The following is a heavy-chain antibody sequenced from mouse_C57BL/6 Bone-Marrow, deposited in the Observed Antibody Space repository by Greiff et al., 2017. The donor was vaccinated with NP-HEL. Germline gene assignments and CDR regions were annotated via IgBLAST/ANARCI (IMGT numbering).Heavy chain of an antibody. Sequence: EVQLVESGGGLVQPGESLKLSCESYEYAFPSHDMSWVRKTPEKRLELVASINSDGGSTYYPDTMERRFIISRDNTKKTLYLQMSSLRSEDTAVYYGERRGKLRLRRYVDYWGQGTTLTVSS. CDR1: EYAFPSHD. CDR3: ERRGKLRLRRYVDY. D-gene: IGHD3-2*02. CDR2: INSDGGST. J-gene: IGHJ2*01. V-gene: IGHV5-2*01.